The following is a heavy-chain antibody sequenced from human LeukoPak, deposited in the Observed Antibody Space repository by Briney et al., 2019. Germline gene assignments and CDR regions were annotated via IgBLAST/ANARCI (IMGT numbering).Heavy chain of an antibody. D-gene: IGHD3-22*01. CDR1: GYTFTSFG. V-gene: IGHV1-18*01. CDR3: ARNKFDRSGYYYIFDY. Sequence: ASVKVSCKASGYTFTSFGISWVRQAPGQGLEWMGWIGAHNGITNYAQKFLDRVTMTTDTSTSTAYMELRGLRSDDTAVYYCARNKFDRSGYYYIFDYWGQGTLVTVSS. CDR2: IGAHNGIT. J-gene: IGHJ4*02.